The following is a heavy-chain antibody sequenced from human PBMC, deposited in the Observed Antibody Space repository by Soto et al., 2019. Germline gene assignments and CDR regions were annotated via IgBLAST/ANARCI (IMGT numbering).Heavy chain of an antibody. CDR3: ARGGTPLWSGSYWVLASFDI. CDR1: GFTFSNYD. D-gene: IGHD3-3*01. CDR2: IGTAANT. Sequence: EQLVESGGGLVQPGGSLRLSCAASGFTFSNYDLHWVRQVTGKGLEWVSAIGTAANTYYSDSVRGRFTISRENAKNSLFLQRSSLRAGDTAVDYCARGGTPLWSGSYWVLASFDIWGQGTAVTVSS. V-gene: IGHV3-13*01. J-gene: IGHJ3*02.